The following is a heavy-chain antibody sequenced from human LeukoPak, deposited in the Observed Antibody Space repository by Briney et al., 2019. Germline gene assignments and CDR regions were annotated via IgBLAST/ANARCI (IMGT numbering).Heavy chain of an antibody. CDR2: INHSGST. D-gene: IGHD3-22*01. Sequence: SGTLSLTCAVYGGSFSGYYWSWIRQSPGKGLEWIGEINHSGSTKYNPSLKSRVSISVDTSKNQFSLKLRFVTAADTAVYYCARRNYYDSSGYVDVWGQGTTVTVSS. J-gene: IGHJ6*02. V-gene: IGHV4-34*01. CDR3: ARRNYYDSSGYVDV. CDR1: GGSFSGYY.